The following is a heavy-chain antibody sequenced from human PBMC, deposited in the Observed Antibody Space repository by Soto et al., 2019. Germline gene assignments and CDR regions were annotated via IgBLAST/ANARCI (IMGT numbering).Heavy chain of an antibody. Sequence: QVPLVESGGGLVKPGGSLRLSCAASGFTFSEYYMTWIRQAPGKGLEWLSYISSSGATIYYADSVKGRFTVSRDNAENSLYLQMNSLRAEDTAVYYCARDSGYYSDGMDVWGQGTTVAVSS. CDR2: ISSSGATI. V-gene: IGHV3-11*01. CDR3: ARDSGYYSDGMDV. CDR1: GFTFSEYY. J-gene: IGHJ6*02. D-gene: IGHD3-3*01.